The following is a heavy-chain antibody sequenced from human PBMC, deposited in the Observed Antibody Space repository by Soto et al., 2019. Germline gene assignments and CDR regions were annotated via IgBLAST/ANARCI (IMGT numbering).Heavy chain of an antibody. CDR2: IYYSGST. CDR3: ASGSYSLWRVFHFDY. J-gene: IGHJ4*02. CDR1: GGSISSYY. V-gene: IGHV4-59*01. Sequence: SETLSLTCTVSGGSISSYYWSWIRQPPGKGLEWIWYIYYSGSTNYNPSLKSRVTISVDTSKNQFSLKLSSVTAADTAVYYCASGSYSLWRVFHFDYWGQGTLVTVSS. D-gene: IGHD1-26*01.